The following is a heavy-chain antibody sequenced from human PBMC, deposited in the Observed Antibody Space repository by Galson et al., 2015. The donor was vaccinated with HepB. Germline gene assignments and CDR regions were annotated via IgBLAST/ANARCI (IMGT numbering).Heavy chain of an antibody. D-gene: IGHD4-17*01. CDR2: IRASATYT. CDR1: GFTFSDYY. J-gene: IGHJ4*02. CDR3: ARVAASDYGDHAHFDY. V-gene: IGHV3-11*06. Sequence: SLRLSCAASGFTFSDYYMTWIRQAPGKGLEWLSYIRASATYTNYADSVKGRFTISRDNAKNSLYLQMNSLTAEDTAVFYCARVAASDYGDHAHFDYWGQGTLVTVSS.